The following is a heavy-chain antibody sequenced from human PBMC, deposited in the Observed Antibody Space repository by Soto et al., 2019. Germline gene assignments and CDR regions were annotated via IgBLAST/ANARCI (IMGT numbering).Heavy chain of an antibody. Sequence: GASVKVSCKASGYTFTSYGISWVRQAPGQGLEWMGWISAYNGNTNYAQKLQGRVTMTTDTSTSTAYMELRSLRSDDTAVYYCARDYTYYYDSSGRIPGLYWGQGTLVTVSS. CDR2: ISAYNGNT. V-gene: IGHV1-18*01. CDR3: ARDYTYYYDSSGRIPGLY. D-gene: IGHD3-22*01. J-gene: IGHJ4*02. CDR1: GYTFTSYG.